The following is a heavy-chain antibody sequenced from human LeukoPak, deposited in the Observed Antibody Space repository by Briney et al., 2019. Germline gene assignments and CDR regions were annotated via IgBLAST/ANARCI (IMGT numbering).Heavy chain of an antibody. D-gene: IGHD4-17*01. CDR2: ISSSSSYI. Sequence: GGSLRLSCAASGFTFSSYSMNWVRQAPGKGLEWVSSISSSSSYIYYADSVKGRFTISRDNAKNSLYLQMNSLRAEDTAVYYCARAYDYGDYTIDYWGQGTLVTVSS. CDR1: GFTFSSYS. CDR3: ARAYDYGDYTIDY. J-gene: IGHJ4*02. V-gene: IGHV3-21*01.